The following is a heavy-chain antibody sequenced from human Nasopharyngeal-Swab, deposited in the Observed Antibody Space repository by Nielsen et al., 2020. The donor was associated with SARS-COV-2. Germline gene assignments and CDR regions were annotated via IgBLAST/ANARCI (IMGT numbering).Heavy chain of an antibody. Sequence: ASVKVSCKASGYAFTGYYMHWVRQAPGQGLEWMGRINPNSGGTNYAQKFQGRVTMTRDTSISTAYMELSRLRSDDTAVYYCARGVNCQWLTRCYYFDYWGQGTLVTVSS. J-gene: IGHJ4*02. CDR2: INPNSGGT. D-gene: IGHD6-19*01. V-gene: IGHV1-2*06. CDR1: GYAFTGYY. CDR3: ARGVNCQWLTRCYYFDY.